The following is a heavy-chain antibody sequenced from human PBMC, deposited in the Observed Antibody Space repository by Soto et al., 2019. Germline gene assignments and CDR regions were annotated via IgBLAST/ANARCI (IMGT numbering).Heavy chain of an antibody. CDR1: GYTFTSYY. CDR3: ARGGTRTDIVVVPAAIPYGY. D-gene: IGHD2-2*02. V-gene: IGHV1-46*01. CDR2: INPSGGST. Sequence: QVQLVQSGAEVKKPGASVKVSCKASGYTFTSYYMHWVRQAPGQGLEWMGIINPSGGSTSYAQKFQGRVTMTRDTSTSTVYMELSSLRSEDTAVYYCARGGTRTDIVVVPAAIPYGYWGQGTLVTVSS. J-gene: IGHJ4*02.